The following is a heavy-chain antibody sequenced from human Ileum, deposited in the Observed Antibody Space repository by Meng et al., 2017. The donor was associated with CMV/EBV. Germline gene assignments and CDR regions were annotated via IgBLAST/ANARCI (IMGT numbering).Heavy chain of an antibody. Sequence: INRADYYWGWIRQPPGKGLEWIGSLYYSGSTFYNPSLKSRVTISVDTSNNQFSLELTSVTAADTAVYYCARGTSSLFYDFWSGYYFDSWGQGTLVTVSS. CDR2: LYYSGST. J-gene: IGHJ4*02. CDR3: ARGTSSLFYDFWSGYYFDS. V-gene: IGHV4-39*01. CDR1: INRADYY. D-gene: IGHD3-3*01.